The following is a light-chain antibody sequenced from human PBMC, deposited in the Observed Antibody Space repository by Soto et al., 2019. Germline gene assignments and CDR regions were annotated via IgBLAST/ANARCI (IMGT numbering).Light chain of an antibody. J-gene: IGLJ2*01. CDR1: ISNIGAGYD. V-gene: IGLV1-40*01. CDR2: SDN. Sequence: QLVLTQPPSVSGAPGQRVTISCAGDISNIGAGYDVHWYQHLPGTAPKLLIYSDNNRPSGVPDRFSGSKSGTSASLAITRLQAEDEADYYCQSYDSSLSNVVFGGGTKLTVL. CDR3: QSYDSSLSNVV.